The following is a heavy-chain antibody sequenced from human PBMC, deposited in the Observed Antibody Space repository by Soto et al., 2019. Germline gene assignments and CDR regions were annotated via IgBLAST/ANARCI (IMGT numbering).Heavy chain of an antibody. Sequence: EVQLVESGGGLVKPGGSLRLSCVISGFTFSSYSMNWVRQSPGKGLEWVAPISSASSSIDFADSVKGRFTISRDNVNNSVFLQMNSLRAADTGIYYCARYDAFKAFDLWGQGTMVTVSS. CDR2: ISSASSSI. V-gene: IGHV3-21*01. CDR3: ARYDAFKAFDL. D-gene: IGHD1-1*01. J-gene: IGHJ3*01. CDR1: GFTFSSYS.